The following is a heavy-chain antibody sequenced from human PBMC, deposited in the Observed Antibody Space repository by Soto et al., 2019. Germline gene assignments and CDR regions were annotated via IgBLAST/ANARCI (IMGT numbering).Heavy chain of an antibody. CDR3: GRIEMFNGAWRPSAY. Sequence: GESLKISCKGSGYSFTSYWIGWVRQMPGKGLEWMGIIYPGDSDTRYSPSFQGQVTISADKSISTAYLRMDSLKVEDTAIYYCGRIEMFNGAWRPSAYWGQGTLVTVSS. D-gene: IGHD2-15*01. V-gene: IGHV5-51*01. CDR2: IYPGDSDT. J-gene: IGHJ4*02. CDR1: GYSFTSYW.